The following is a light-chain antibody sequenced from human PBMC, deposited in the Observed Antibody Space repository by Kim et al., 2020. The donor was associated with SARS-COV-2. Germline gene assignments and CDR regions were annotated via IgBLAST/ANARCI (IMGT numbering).Light chain of an antibody. CDR3: QKYNGAPLT. CDR1: QGIANY. J-gene: IGKJ4*01. Sequence: AAIGDRVTICCRASQGIANYLAWYQQKPGKVPKLLISTASTWQSGAPSRFSGSGSGTDFTLTISSLQPEDVATYYCQKYNGAPLTFGGGTKVDIK. V-gene: IGKV1-27*01. CDR2: TAS.